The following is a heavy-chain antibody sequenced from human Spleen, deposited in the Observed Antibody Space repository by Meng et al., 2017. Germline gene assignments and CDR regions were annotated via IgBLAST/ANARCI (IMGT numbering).Heavy chain of an antibody. CDR3: ARALYSSSWISDYYYGMDV. Sequence: GESLKISCAASGFYFNNAWMSWVRQAPGTGLEWVANIKQDGSEKYYVDSVKGRFTISRDNARNSLYLQMNSLRAEDTAVYYCARALYSSSWISDYYYGMDVWGQGTTVTVSS. CDR2: IKQDGSEK. V-gene: IGHV3-7*01. CDR1: GFYFNNAW. J-gene: IGHJ6*02. D-gene: IGHD6-13*01.